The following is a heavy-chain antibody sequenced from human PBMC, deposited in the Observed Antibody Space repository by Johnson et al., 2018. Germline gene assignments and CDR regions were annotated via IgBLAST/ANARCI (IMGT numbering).Heavy chain of an antibody. CDR3: ARVLWFGVSGAFDI. D-gene: IGHD3-10*01. Sequence: QVQLVESGGGLVKPGGYXRLSCAASGFTFSDYYMGWIRQAPGKGLEWVSWISSTGSTIYYADSVKGRFTIARDNAKNSLYVQMNSLRAEEPAVYYCARVLWFGVSGAFDIWGQGTIITVSS. CDR2: ISSTGSTI. J-gene: IGHJ3*02. V-gene: IGHV3-11*04. CDR1: GFTFSDYY.